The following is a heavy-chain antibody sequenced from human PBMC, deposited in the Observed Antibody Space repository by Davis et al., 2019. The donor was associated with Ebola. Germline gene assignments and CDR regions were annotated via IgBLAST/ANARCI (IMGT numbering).Heavy chain of an antibody. CDR3: ARQSVYYYDT. V-gene: IGHV4-39*01. D-gene: IGHD3-22*01. CDR1: GDSITSSSYY. CDR2: IYYSGRT. Sequence: MPSETLSLTCSVSGDSITSSSYYWGWIRQPPGKGLEWIGSIYYSGRTYYNPSLKSRVTMSVDTSKNQFSLRLTSVTAADTAVFYCARQSVYYYDTWGQGTLVTVSS. J-gene: IGHJ4*02.